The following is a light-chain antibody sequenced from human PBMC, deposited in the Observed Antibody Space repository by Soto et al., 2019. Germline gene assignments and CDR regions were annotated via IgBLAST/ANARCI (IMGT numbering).Light chain of an antibody. CDR3: MQALQTPST. Sequence: DIVMTQSPLSLPVTPGEPASISCRSSQSLLHSNGYNYLDWYLQKPGQSPQLLIYLGSNRASGVPDRFGGSGSGTDFTLKISRVEAEDVGVYYCMQALQTPSTFGQGTKVDIK. CDR1: QSLLHSNGYNY. V-gene: IGKV2-28*01. J-gene: IGKJ1*01. CDR2: LGS.